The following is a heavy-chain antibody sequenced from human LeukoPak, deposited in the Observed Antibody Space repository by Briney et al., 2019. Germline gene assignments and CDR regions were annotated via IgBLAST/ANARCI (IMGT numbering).Heavy chain of an antibody. CDR3: ARHYDFWSGTWYFDL. V-gene: IGHV4-34*01. D-gene: IGHD3-3*01. CDR2: INHSGST. J-gene: IGHJ2*01. Sequence: SETLSLTCTVSGGSISSYYWSWIRQPPGKGLEWIGEINHSGSTNYNPSLKSRVTISVDTSKNQFSLKLSSVTAADTAVYYCARHYDFWSGTWYFDLWGRGTLVTVSS. CDR1: GGSISSYY.